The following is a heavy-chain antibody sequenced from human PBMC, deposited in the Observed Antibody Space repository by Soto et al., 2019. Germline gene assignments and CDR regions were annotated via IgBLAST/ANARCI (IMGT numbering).Heavy chain of an antibody. V-gene: IGHV3-30*18. CDR3: VKERYAQLWLEDYGMDV. Sequence: GGSLRLSCAASGFTFSSYGIHWVRQAPGKGLEWVALISYDGTDKYYADSVKGRFTISRDNSKNTLYLQMSSLGLEDTAVYYCVKERYAQLWLEDYGMDVWGQGTTVTVSS. CDR2: ISYDGTDK. CDR1: GFTFSSYG. J-gene: IGHJ6*02. D-gene: IGHD5-18*01.